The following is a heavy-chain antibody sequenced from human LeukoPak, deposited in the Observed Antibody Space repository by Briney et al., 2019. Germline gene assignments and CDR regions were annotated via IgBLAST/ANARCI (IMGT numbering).Heavy chain of an antibody. CDR2: ISYDGSTK. D-gene: IGHD5-12*01. Sequence: GRSLRLSCAASGFTFSNYDMHWVRQAPHKGLEWVAVISYDGSTKYYADSVKGRFTISRDNSKNTLSLHMDSLTVEDTAMYYCARDHSGYDYWFDYWGQGNPGHRLL. J-gene: IGHJ4*02. CDR1: GFTFSNYD. V-gene: IGHV3-30-3*01. CDR3: ARDHSGYDYWFDY.